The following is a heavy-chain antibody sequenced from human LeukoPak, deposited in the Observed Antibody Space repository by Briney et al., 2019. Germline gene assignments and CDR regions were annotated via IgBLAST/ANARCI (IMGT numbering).Heavy chain of an antibody. CDR3: ARDRGRRGITMRSDAFDI. V-gene: IGHV3-23*01. Sequence: GSLRLSCAASGFTFSSYAMSWVRQAPGKGLEWVSAISGSGGSTYYADSVKGRFTISRDNAKNSLYLQMNSLRAEDTAVYYCARDRGRRGITMRSDAFDIWGQGTMVTVSS. J-gene: IGHJ3*02. CDR1: GFTFSSYA. CDR2: ISGSGGST. D-gene: IGHD3-22*01.